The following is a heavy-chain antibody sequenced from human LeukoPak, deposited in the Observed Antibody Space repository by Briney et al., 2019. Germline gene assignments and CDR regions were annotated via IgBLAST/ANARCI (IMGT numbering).Heavy chain of an antibody. CDR2: INRDGSRT. V-gene: IGHV3-74*01. Sequence: GGSLRLSCEASGFTFSTSWMHWVRQAPGKGLVWVSHINRDGSRTTYADSVKGRFTISRDNAKNTVYLQMNSLRAEDTALYFCVRSLTGTDDYWGQGTLVTVSS. D-gene: IGHD3-9*01. CDR1: GFTFSTSW. CDR3: VRSLTGTDDY. J-gene: IGHJ4*02.